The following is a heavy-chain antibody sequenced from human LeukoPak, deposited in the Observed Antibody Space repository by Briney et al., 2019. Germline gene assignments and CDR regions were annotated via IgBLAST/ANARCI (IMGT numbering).Heavy chain of an antibody. D-gene: IGHD3-22*01. CDR2: ISYDGSNK. CDR1: GFTFSSYG. CDR3: AKDSGYYDSSGYPLDY. Sequence: GGSLRLSCAASGFTFSSYGMHWVRQAPGKGLEGVAVISYDGSNKYYADSVKGRFTISRDNSKNTLYLQMNSLRAEDTAVYYCAKDSGYYDSSGYPLDYWGQGTLVTVSS. V-gene: IGHV3-30*18. J-gene: IGHJ4*02.